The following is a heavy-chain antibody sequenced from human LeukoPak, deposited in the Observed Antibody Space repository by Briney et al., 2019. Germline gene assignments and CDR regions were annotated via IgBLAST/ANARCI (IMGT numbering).Heavy chain of an antibody. J-gene: IGHJ4*02. CDR1: GGSFSDYY. CDR2: TNHSGST. Sequence: SETLSLTCEVSGGSFSDYYWNWIRQPPGKGLEWIGETNHSGSTKYNPSLKSRVTISVDTSKNQFSLKLSSVTAADTAVYYCASQGAVTALVHYWGQGTLVTVSS. V-gene: IGHV4-34*01. CDR3: ASQGAVTALVHY. D-gene: IGHD2-21*02.